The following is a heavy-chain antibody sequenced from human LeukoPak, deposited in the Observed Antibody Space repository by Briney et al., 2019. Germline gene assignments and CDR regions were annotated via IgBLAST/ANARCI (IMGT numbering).Heavy chain of an antibody. Sequence: GRSLRLSCATSGFTFSNYGMHWVRQAPGKGLEWVAVISYDGSNKYYADSVKGRFTVSRDNSKNTLYLQMNSLRPEDAAVYYCANLPLWGQGTLVTVSS. V-gene: IGHV3-30*18. J-gene: IGHJ4*02. CDR1: GFTFSNYG. CDR3: ANLPL. CDR2: ISYDGSNK.